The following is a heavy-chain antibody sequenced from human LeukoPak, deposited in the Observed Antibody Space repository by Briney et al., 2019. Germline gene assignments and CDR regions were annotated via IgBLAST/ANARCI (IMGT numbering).Heavy chain of an antibody. CDR3: ARVGSNWNGLFDY. J-gene: IGHJ4*02. V-gene: IGHV4-34*01. Sequence: SETLSLTCAVYGGSFSDYFWGWIRQPPGKGLEWIGEINHSGRTYYNPSLKSRVTISVDTSKNQFSLKLSSVTAADTAVYYCARVGSNWNGLFDYWGQGTLVTVSS. CDR2: INHSGRT. CDR1: GGSFSDYF. D-gene: IGHD1-1*01.